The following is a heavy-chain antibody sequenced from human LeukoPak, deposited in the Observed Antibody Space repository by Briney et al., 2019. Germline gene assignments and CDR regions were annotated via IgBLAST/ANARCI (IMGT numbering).Heavy chain of an antibody. CDR1: GFTFSSYA. Sequence: GGSLRLSCAASGFTFSSYAMSWVRQAPGKGLEWVSSISSSSSYIYYADSVKGRFTISRDNAKNSLYLQMNSLRAEDTAVYYCARFVLHYYDSSGYYYTGASFDYWGQGALVTVSS. D-gene: IGHD3-22*01. CDR2: ISSSSSYI. J-gene: IGHJ4*02. V-gene: IGHV3-21*01. CDR3: ARFVLHYYDSSGYYYTGASFDY.